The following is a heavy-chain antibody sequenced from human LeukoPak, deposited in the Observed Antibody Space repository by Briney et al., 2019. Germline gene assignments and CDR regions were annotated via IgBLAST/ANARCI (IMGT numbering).Heavy chain of an antibody. Sequence: SVXXSCKXSXXTXXSYAISXVRQAPGQGLEWMGGIIPIFGTANYAQKFQGRVTITTDESTSTAYMELSSLRSEDTAVYYCARSPDIVVVPAAHRDYYYYYMDVWGKGTTVTVSS. D-gene: IGHD2-2*01. V-gene: IGHV1-69*05. CDR1: XXTXXSYA. J-gene: IGHJ6*03. CDR3: ARSPDIVVVPAAHRDYYYYYMDV. CDR2: IIPIFGTA.